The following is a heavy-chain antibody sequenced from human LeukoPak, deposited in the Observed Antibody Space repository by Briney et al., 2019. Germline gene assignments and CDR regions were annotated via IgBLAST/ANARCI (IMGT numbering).Heavy chain of an antibody. CDR3: ARDESSGIAAAGTYY. D-gene: IGHD6-13*01. V-gene: IGHV1-3*01. CDR2: INAGNGNT. CDR1: GYTFTSYA. Sequence: ASVKVSCKASGYTFTSYAMHWVRQAPGQRLEWMGWINAGNGNTKYSQKFQGRVTMTTDTSTSTAYMELRSLRSDDTAVYYCARDESSGIAAAGTYYWGQGTLVTVSS. J-gene: IGHJ4*02.